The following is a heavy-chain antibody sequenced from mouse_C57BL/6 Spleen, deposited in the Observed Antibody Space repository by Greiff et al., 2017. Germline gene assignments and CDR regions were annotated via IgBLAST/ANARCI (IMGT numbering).Heavy chain of an antibody. CDR1: GYTFTSYW. V-gene: IGHV1-55*01. CDR3: ARGAGPHWYFDV. J-gene: IGHJ1*03. Sequence: QVQLKQPGAELVKPGASVKMSCKASGYTFTSYWITWVKQRPGQGLEWIGDIYPGSGSTNYNEKFKSKATLTVDTSSSTAYMQLSSLTSEDSAVYYCARGAGPHWYFDVWGTGTTVTVSS. D-gene: IGHD3-3*01. CDR2: IYPGSGST.